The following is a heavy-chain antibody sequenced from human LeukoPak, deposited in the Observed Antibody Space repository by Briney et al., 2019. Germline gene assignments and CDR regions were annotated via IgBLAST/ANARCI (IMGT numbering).Heavy chain of an antibody. V-gene: IGHV4-30-4*01. CDR2: IYYSGST. CDR3: AREPTDGTTYDAFDI. D-gene: IGHD4-17*01. J-gene: IGHJ3*02. CDR1: GGSISSGDYY. Sequence: SETLSLTCTVSGGSISSGDYYWSWIRQPPGKGLEWIGYIYYSGSTYYNPSLKSRVTISVDTSKNQFSLKLSSVTAADTAVYYCAREPTDGTTYDAFDIWGQGTMVTVSS.